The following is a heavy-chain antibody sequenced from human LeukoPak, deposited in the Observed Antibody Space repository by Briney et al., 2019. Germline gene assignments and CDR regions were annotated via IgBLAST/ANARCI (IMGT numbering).Heavy chain of an antibody. D-gene: IGHD2-21*02. CDR3: AREIGGGDYYYSYYMGV. CDR1: GFTFSSYG. CDR2: ISGSGGST. J-gene: IGHJ6*03. Sequence: GGSLRLSCAASGFTFSSYGMSWVRQAPGKGLEWVSAISGSGGSTYYADSVKGRFTISRDNAKNSLYLQMNSLRAEDTAVYCAREIGGGDYYYSYYMGVWGKGTTVSVSS. V-gene: IGHV3-23*01.